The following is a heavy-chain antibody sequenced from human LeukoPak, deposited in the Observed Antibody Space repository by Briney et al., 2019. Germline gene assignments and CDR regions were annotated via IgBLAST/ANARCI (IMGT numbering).Heavy chain of an antibody. CDR3: ARGAVAGTLNFDY. V-gene: IGHV4-4*07. J-gene: IGHJ4*02. CDR2: IYTSGST. D-gene: IGHD6-19*01. Sequence: PSETLSLTCTVSGGSISSYYWSWIRQPAGKGLEWIGRIYTSGSTNYNPPLKSRVTMSVDTSKNQFSLKLSSVTAADTAVYYCARGAVAGTLNFDYWGQGTLVTVSS. CDR1: GGSISSYY.